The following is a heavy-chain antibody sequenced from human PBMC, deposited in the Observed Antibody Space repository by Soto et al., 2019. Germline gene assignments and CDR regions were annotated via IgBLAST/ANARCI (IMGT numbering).Heavy chain of an antibody. CDR3: AKPYYYDSSGYRNDY. V-gene: IGHV3-30*18. D-gene: IGHD3-22*01. Sequence: QVQLVESGGGVVQPGRSLRLSCAASGFTFSSYGMHWVRQAPGKGLEWVAVISYDGSNKYYADSVKGRFTISRDNSKNKLYLQMNSLRAEDTAVYYCAKPYYYDSSGYRNDYWGQGTLVTVSS. J-gene: IGHJ4*02. CDR2: ISYDGSNK. CDR1: GFTFSSYG.